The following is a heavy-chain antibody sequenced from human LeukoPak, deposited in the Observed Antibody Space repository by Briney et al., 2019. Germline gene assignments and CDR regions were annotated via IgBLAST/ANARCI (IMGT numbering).Heavy chain of an antibody. Sequence: GGSLRLSCAASGFTFSSYSMNWVRQAPGKGLEWVSSISSSSSYIYYADSVKGRFTISRDNAKNSLYLQMNSLRAEDTAVYYCARAQGFIVVAAAWFDPWGQGTLVTVSS. J-gene: IGHJ5*02. V-gene: IGHV3-21*01. CDR2: ISSSSSYI. D-gene: IGHD2-21*01. CDR1: GFTFSSYS. CDR3: ARAQGFIVVAAAWFDP.